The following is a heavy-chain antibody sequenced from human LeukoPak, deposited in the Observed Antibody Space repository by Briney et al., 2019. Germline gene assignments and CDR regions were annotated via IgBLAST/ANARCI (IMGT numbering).Heavy chain of an antibody. CDR3: ARGSGSVDY. CDR2: INHSGST. V-gene: IGHV4-34*01. D-gene: IGHD7-27*01. J-gene: IGHJ4*02. Sequence: PSETLSLTCAVYGGSFSGYYWSWIRQPPGKGLEWIGEINHSGSTNYNPPLKSRVTISVDTSKNQFSLKLSSVTAADTAVYYCARGSGSVDYWGQGTLVTVSS. CDR1: GGSFSGYY.